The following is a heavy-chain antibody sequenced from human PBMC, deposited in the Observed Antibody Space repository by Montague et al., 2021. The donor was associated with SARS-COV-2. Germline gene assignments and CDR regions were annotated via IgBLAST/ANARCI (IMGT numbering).Heavy chain of an antibody. V-gene: IGHV3-9*01. D-gene: IGHD6-13*01. Sequence: SLRLSCAASGFTFGDYAMHWVRQAPGKGLERVSGISWNSGSIGYADSVKGRFTISRDNAKNSLYLQMNSLRAEDTALYYCAKGIAAAGIGFYYYYYGMDVWGQGTTVTVSS. CDR2: ISWNSGSI. J-gene: IGHJ6*02. CDR1: GFTFGDYA. CDR3: AKGIAAAGIGFYYYYYGMDV.